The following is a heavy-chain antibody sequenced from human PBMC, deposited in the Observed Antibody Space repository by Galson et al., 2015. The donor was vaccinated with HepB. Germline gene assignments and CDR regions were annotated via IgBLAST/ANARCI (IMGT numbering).Heavy chain of an antibody. Sequence: SVKVSCKASGYTFTSYYMHWVRQAPGQGLEWMGIINPSGGSTSYAQKFQGRVTMTRDTSTSTVCMELSSLRSEDTAVYYCATSSSTFLAYCGGDCYWAFDIRGQGTMVTVSS. CDR1: GYTFTSYY. D-gene: IGHD2-21*02. V-gene: IGHV1-46*03. CDR2: INPSGGST. J-gene: IGHJ3*02. CDR3: ATSSSTFLAYCGGDCYWAFDI.